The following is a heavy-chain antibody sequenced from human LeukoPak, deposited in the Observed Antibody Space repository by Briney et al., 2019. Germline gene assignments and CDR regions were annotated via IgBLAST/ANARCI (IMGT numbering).Heavy chain of an antibody. V-gene: IGHV3-11*03. CDR1: GLTFSDYY. CDR3: ASGISSTWIYDY. CDR2: ISGSSSYT. Sequence: GGSLRLSCGASGLTFSDYYMSWIRQAPGKGLEWVSYISGSSSYTNYADSVKGRFTISRDNANNSLYLQMDSLRAEDTAVYYCASGISSTWIYDYWGQGTLVTVSS. D-gene: IGHD6-13*01. J-gene: IGHJ4*02.